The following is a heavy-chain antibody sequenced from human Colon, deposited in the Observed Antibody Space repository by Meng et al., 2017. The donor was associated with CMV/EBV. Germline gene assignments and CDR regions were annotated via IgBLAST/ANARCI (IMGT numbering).Heavy chain of an antibody. CDR2: IGSDGSIK. J-gene: IGHJ4*02. CDR3: AREGYSNFDY. Sequence: GGSLRLSCAASGFNFNNYAMTWVRQAPGKGLEWVAFIGSDGSIKRYSDSVKGRFNISRDNSKSTLWLQMHSLRPEDTALYYCAREGYSNFDYWGQGTLVTVSS. V-gene: IGHV3-30*02. CDR1: GFNFNNYA. D-gene: IGHD4-11*01.